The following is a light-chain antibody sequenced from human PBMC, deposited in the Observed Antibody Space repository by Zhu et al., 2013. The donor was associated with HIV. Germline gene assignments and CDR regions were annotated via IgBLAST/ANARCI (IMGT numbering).Light chain of an antibody. CDR1: SSNIGNNY. V-gene: IGLV1-51*01. J-gene: IGLJ1*01. CDR2: DNN. CDR3: QSYDSSLSGFV. Sequence: QSVLTQPPSVSAAPGQKVTISCSGSSSNIGNNYVSWYQQLPSTAPKLLIYDNNKRPSGIPDRFSGSKSGTSASLAITGLQADDEADYYCQSYDSSLSGFVFGTGTKVTVL.